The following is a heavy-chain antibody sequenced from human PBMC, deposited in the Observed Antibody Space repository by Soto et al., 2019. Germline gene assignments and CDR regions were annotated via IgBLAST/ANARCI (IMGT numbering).Heavy chain of an antibody. V-gene: IGHV1-58*01. CDR3: AAEGVADTAMVLDAFDI. CDR1: GFTFTSSA. D-gene: IGHD5-18*01. CDR2: IVVGSGNT. J-gene: IGHJ3*02. Sequence: SVKVSCKASGFTFTSSAVQWVRQARGQRLEWIGWIVVGSGNTNYAQKFQERVTITRDMSTSTAYMELSSLRSEDTAVYYCAAEGVADTAMVLDAFDIWGQGTMVTVSS.